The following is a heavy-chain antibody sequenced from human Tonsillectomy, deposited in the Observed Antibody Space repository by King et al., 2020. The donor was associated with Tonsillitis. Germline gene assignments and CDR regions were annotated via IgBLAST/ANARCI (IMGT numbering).Heavy chain of an antibody. Sequence: VQLQESGPGLLKPSETLSLTCTVSGRSISRYYWSWIRQPPGKGLEWIGCIDYNGSTNYNPSLKSRVTISVDTSKNQISLKLSPVTAADTALYYCAAQTYYDFWSGYNFDYWGQGTLVTVSS. CDR3: AAQTYYDFWSGYNFDY. J-gene: IGHJ4*02. CDR1: GRSISRYY. V-gene: IGHV4-59*01. CDR2: IDYNGST. D-gene: IGHD3-3*01.